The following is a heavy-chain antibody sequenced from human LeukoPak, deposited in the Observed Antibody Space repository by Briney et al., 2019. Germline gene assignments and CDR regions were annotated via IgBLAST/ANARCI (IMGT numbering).Heavy chain of an antibody. Sequence: SQTLSLTCAISGDSVSSNSAAWNWIRQSPSRGLEWLGRTYYRSKWYNEYAVSVKSRITINPDTSKNQFSLQLNSVTPEDTAVYYCARGITIFGVVIGPNWFDPWGQGTLVTVSS. CDR3: ARGITIFGVVIGPNWFDP. J-gene: IGHJ5*02. CDR1: GDSVSSNSAA. V-gene: IGHV6-1*01. D-gene: IGHD3-3*01. CDR2: TYYRSKWYN.